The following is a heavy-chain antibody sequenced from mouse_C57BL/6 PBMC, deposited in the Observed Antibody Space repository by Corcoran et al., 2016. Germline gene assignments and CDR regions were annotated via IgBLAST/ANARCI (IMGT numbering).Heavy chain of an antibody. CDR2: INPNNGGT. CDR3: ARLWDYDGWAWFAY. V-gene: IGHV1-18*01. Sequence: EVQLQQSGPELVKPGASVKIPCKASGYTFTDYNMDWVKQSHGKSLEWIGDINPNNGGTIYNQKFKGKATLTVDKSSSTAYMELRNLTSEDTAVYYCARLWDYDGWAWFAYWGQGTLVTVSA. D-gene: IGHD2-4*01. CDR1: GYTFTDYN. J-gene: IGHJ3*01.